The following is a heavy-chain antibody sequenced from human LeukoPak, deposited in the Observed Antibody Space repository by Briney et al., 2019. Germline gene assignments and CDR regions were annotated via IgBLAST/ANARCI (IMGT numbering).Heavy chain of an antibody. J-gene: IGHJ6*03. Sequence: SETLSLTCVVSGYSIRRGYYWGWIRQPPGKGLEWIGSFYYSGTTYYNSPLKSRVTISVDTSKNQYPLRLSSVTAADTAVCCCAAETFCSGTSCYYYYYMDVWGKGTTVTVSS. D-gene: IGHD2-2*01. CDR2: FYYSGTT. CDR1: GYSIRRGYY. V-gene: IGHV4-38-2*01. CDR3: AAETFCSGTSCYYYYYMDV.